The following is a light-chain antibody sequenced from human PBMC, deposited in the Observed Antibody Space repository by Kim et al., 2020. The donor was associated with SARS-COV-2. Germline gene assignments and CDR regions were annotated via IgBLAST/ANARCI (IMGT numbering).Light chain of an antibody. CDR2: AAS. V-gene: IGKV1-27*01. J-gene: IGKJ3*01. CDR3: LQYKSSPFT. CDR1: QDIDNY. Sequence: DIQMTQSPSSLSASVGDRVTIHCRASQDIDNYLGWYQQKSGQVPKLLISAASTLQSGVPSRFSGSGSGTDFTLTISNFQSEDVATYYCLQYKSSPFTFGHGTKVDIK.